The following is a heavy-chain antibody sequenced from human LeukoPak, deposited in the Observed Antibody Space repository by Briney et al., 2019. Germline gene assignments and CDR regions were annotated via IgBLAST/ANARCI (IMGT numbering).Heavy chain of an antibody. CDR3: AKMKNYDILTGSAFDY. D-gene: IGHD3-9*01. CDR1: GFTVSNTY. CDR2: IYTGGST. Sequence: QPGGSLRLSCAASGFTVSNTYMSWVRQAPGKGLEWVSVIYTGGSTYYADSVKGRFTISRDNSKNTLYLQMNSLRAEDTAVYYCAKMKNYDILTGSAFDYWGQGTLVTVSS. V-gene: IGHV3-53*01. J-gene: IGHJ4*02.